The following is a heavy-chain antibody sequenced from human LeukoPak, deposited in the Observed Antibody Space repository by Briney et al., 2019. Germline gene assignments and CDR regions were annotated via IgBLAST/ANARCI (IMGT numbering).Heavy chain of an antibody. CDR3: AKDIEDGSSWYFEY. Sequence: GGSLRPSCAASGFTFDNYAMNWVRQAPGKGLEWVSGISWNSGSIGYADSVKGRFTISRDNAKNSLYLQMNSLRAEDTALYYCAKDIEDGSSWYFEYWGQGTLVTVSS. J-gene: IGHJ4*02. CDR2: ISWNSGSI. CDR1: GFTFDNYA. V-gene: IGHV3-9*01. D-gene: IGHD6-13*01.